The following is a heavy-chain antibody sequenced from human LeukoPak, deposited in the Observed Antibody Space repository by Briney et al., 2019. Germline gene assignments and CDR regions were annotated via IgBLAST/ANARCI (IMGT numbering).Heavy chain of an antibody. J-gene: IGHJ4*02. D-gene: IGHD6-13*01. CDR1: GFTFNDYT. Sequence: GGSLRLSCAASGFTFNDYTMNWVRQVLGKGLEWVSLISWDGGSTSYVDSVRGRFTISRDNSKNSLYLQMNSLKTEDTASYYCARNMAGAAAGTLDYWGLGTLVTVSS. V-gene: IGHV3-43*01. CDR2: ISWDGGST. CDR3: ARNMAGAAAGTLDY.